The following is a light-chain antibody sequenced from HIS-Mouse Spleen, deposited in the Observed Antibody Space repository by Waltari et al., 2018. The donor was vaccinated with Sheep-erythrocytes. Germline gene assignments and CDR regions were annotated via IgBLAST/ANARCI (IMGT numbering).Light chain of an antibody. V-gene: IGKV4-1*01. CDR1: QSVLYSSNNKNY. Sequence: DIVMTQSPDSLAVSLGERATINCKSSQSVLYSSNNKNYLAWYQQKPGQPPKLLIYWAFTRESGVPARFSGSGSGTDFPLTISSLQAEDVAVYYCQQYYSTPPTFGQGTKVESK. J-gene: IGKJ1*01. CDR2: WAF. CDR3: QQYYSTPPT.